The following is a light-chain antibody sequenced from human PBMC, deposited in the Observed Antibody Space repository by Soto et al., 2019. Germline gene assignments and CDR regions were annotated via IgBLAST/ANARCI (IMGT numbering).Light chain of an antibody. J-gene: IGLJ2*01. Sequence: QSVLTQPPSASETPGQRVTISCSGSSSTIGTNYVYWYQHLPGTAPKLLIQRNNQRPSGVPDRFSGSKSGTSASLAISGLRSEDEADYYCAAWDDSLSVVVFGGGTKLTVL. V-gene: IGLV1-47*01. CDR3: AAWDDSLSVVV. CDR2: RNN. CDR1: SSTIGTNY.